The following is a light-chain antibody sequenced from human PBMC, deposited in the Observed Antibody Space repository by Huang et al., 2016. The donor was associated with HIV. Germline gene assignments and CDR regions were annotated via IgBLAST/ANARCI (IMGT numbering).Light chain of an antibody. CDR2: GAS. Sequence: EFVLTHSPGTLFFSPGEIATLSCRAIKSVRLSYLACDHHKPGQSPRLLVYGASSMATGSPDRFSGNVSWTYFTLTISSLEPEDFAVYYCQHYGSSPQGYTFGQGTKLEIK. J-gene: IGKJ2*01. CDR3: QHYGSSPQGYT. V-gene: IGKV3-20*01. CDR1: KSVRLSY.